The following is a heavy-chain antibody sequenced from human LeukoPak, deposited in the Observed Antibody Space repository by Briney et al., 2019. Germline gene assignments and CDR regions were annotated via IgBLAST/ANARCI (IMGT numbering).Heavy chain of an antibody. V-gene: IGHV3-23*01. J-gene: IGHJ6*02. CDR1: GFTFSSYA. D-gene: IGHD1-14*01. Sequence: GGSLRLSCAASGFTFSSYAMSWVRQAPGKGLEWVSAISGSGGSTYYADSVKGWFTISRDNSKNTLYLQMNSLRAEDTAVYYCAAPRGSPDQTYYGMDVWGQGTTVTVSS. CDR3: AAPRGSPDQTYYGMDV. CDR2: ISGSGGST.